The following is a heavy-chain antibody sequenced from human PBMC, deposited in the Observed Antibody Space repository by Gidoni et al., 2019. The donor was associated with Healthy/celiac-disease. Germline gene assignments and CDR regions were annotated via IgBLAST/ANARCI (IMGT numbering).Heavy chain of an antibody. J-gene: IGHJ3*02. CDR2: IYYSGST. D-gene: IGHD6-13*01. CDR3: ARASLGIAAARAEVDAFDI. CDR1: GGSISSYY. Sequence: QVQLQESGPGLVKPSETLSLTCTVSGGSISSYYWSWIRQPPGKGLEWIGYIYYSGSTNYNPSLKSRVTISVDTSKNQFSLKLSSVTAADTAVYYCARASLGIAAARAEVDAFDIWGQGTMVTVSS. V-gene: IGHV4-59*01.